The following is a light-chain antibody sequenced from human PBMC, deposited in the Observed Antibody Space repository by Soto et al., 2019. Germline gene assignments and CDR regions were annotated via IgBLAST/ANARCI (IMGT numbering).Light chain of an antibody. J-gene: IGKJ1*01. CDR3: QQYNSYPWT. CDR2: KAS. CDR1: QSISSW. V-gene: IGKV1-5*03. Sequence: DIQMTQSPSTLSASVGDRVTITCRASQSISSWLAWYQQKPGKAPKLLIYKASSLESGVPSRFSGSGSGTEFTLTIRSLQPDDFATYYCQQYNSYPWTFRQGTKLEIK.